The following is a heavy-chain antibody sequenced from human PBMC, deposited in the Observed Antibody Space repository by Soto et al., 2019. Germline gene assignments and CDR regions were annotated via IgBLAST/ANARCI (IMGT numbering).Heavy chain of an antibody. D-gene: IGHD4-17*01. CDR2: ISGSGHIT. Sequence: EVQLLESGGGLVQPGGSLRLSCAASGFTISTYAMSWVRQAPGKGLEWVSGISGSGHITYYADSVKGRFTISRDISKNTLYLQMRSLRAEDAAVYHCAKSLRTTVTTGFWFDPWGQGTLVTVSS. CDR3: AKSLRTTVTTGFWFDP. J-gene: IGHJ5*02. V-gene: IGHV3-23*01. CDR1: GFTISTYA.